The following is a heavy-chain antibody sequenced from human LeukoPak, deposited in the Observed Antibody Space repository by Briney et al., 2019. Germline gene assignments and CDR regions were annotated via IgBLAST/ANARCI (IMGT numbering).Heavy chain of an antibody. CDR3: ARSSVSGTYSGGY. J-gene: IGHJ4*02. D-gene: IGHD3-10*01. Sequence: SETLSLTCAVSGGXINTYYCSWIRQPPGKGLEWIGYIYYGGSTYSNPSLKGRVTISSDTSKNQFSLKLTSVTAADTAVYYCARSSVSGTYSGGYWGQGILVTVSS. CDR1: GGXINTYY. V-gene: IGHV4-59*08. CDR2: IYYGGST.